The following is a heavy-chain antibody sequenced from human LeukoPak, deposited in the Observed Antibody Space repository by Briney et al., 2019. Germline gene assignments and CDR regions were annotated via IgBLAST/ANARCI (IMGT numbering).Heavy chain of an antibody. V-gene: IGHV3-30*02. CDR3: AKDLHEPYFDY. Sequence: GSLRLSCAASGFTFSSYGMHWVRQAPGKGLEWVAFIRSDGSIKYYADSVKGRFTISRDISKNTLYLQMNSLRAEDTSVYYCAKDLHEPYFDYWGQGTLVTVSS. J-gene: IGHJ4*02. CDR2: IRSDGSIK. CDR1: GFTFSSYG.